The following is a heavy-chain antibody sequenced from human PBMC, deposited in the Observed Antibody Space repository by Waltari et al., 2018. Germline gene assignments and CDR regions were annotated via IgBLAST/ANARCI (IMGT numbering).Heavy chain of an antibody. V-gene: IGHV1-3*01. CDR3: ARDGPYYDFWSGSTNWFDP. Sequence: QVQLVQSGAEVTKPGASVKVSCKASGYPFTSYAMPLVRQAPGQRLEWMGWINAGNGNTKYSQKFQGRVTITRDTSASTAYMELSSLRSEDTAVYYCARDGPYYDFWSGSTNWFDPWGQGTLVTVSS. CDR2: INAGNGNT. CDR1: GYPFTSYA. D-gene: IGHD3-3*01. J-gene: IGHJ5*02.